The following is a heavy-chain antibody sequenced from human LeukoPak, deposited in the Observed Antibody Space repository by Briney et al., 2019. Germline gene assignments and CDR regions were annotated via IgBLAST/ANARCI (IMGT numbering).Heavy chain of an antibody. V-gene: IGHV4-59*08. D-gene: IGHD3-3*02. Sequence: PSETLSLTCTVSGGSISSYYWSWIRQPPGKGLEWIGYIYYSGSTNYNPSLKSRVTISVDTSKNQFSLKLSSVTAADTAVYYCAALDPQLASLDYWGQGTLVTVSS. CDR2: IYYSGST. CDR1: GGSISSYY. J-gene: IGHJ4*02. CDR3: AALDPQLASLDY.